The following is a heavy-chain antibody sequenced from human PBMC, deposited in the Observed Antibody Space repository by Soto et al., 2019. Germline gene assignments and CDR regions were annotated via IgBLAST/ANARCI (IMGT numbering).Heavy chain of an antibody. CDR3: ASCWGGDYYYYMDV. J-gene: IGHJ6*03. Sequence: QVQLQESGPGLVKPSETLSLTCTVSGGSISSYYWSWIRQPPGKGLEWIGYIYYSGSTNYNPSLKSRVTISVDTSKNQFSLKLSSVTAADTAVYYCASCWGGDYYYYMDVWGKGTTVTVSS. V-gene: IGHV4-59*01. D-gene: IGHD7-27*01. CDR2: IYYSGST. CDR1: GGSISSYY.